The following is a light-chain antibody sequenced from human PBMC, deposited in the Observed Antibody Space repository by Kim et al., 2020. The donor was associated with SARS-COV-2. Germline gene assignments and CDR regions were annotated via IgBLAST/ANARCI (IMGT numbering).Light chain of an antibody. V-gene: IGKV3-20*01. CDR3: QQYSSSPAT. J-gene: IGKJ1*01. CDR2: GAS. Sequence: PGERATLPCRASQSVSSNYLAWYQQKPGQAPRLLIYGASSRATGIPDRFSGSGSGTDFTLTITRLEPEDFAVYYCQQYSSSPATFGQGTKVEVK. CDR1: QSVSSNY.